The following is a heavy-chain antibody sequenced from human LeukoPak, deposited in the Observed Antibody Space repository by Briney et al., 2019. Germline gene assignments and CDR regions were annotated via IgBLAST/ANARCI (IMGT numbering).Heavy chain of an antibody. CDR2: ISAYNGNT. CDR3: ARGGLLWFGESWFDP. D-gene: IGHD3-10*01. Sequence: ASMKVSCKASGYTFTSYGISWVRQAPGQGLEWMGWISAYNGNTNYAQKFQGRVTMTRDTSISTAYMELSRLRSDDTAVYYCARGGLLWFGESWFDPWGQGTLVTVSS. CDR1: GYTFTSYG. J-gene: IGHJ5*02. V-gene: IGHV1-18*01.